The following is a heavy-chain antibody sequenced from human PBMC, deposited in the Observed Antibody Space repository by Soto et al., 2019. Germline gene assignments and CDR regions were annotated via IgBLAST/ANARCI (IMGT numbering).Heavy chain of an antibody. J-gene: IGHJ4*02. CDR2: IIPIFGTA. Sequence: QVQLVQSGAEVKKPGSSVKVSCKASGGTFSSYAISWVRQAPGQGLEWMGGIIPIFGTANYAQKFQGRVTITADESKSTAYMELSSLRSEDTAVYYCARAGGGERWFGELLADYWGQGTLVTVSS. D-gene: IGHD3-10*01. CDR1: GGTFSSYA. V-gene: IGHV1-69*01. CDR3: ARAGGGERWFGELLADY.